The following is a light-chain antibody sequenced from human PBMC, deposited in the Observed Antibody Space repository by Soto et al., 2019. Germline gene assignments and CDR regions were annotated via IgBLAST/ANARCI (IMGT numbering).Light chain of an antibody. CDR1: QSISNW. V-gene: IGKV1-5*01. J-gene: IGKJ1*01. CDR3: QQYNSYSWT. CDR2: DAS. Sequence: ASVGDRFTITCLASQSISNWLAWYQHKPGKAPKLLIYDASSLESGVPSRFSGSGSGTEFTLTISSLQPDDFATYYCQQYNSYSWTFGQGTKVDIK.